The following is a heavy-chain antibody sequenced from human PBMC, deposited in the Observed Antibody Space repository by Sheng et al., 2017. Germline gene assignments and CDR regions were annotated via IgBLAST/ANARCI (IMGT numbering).Heavy chain of an antibody. CDR3: ARVGYCSSTSCPTDMDV. Sequence: QVQLVQSGAEVKKPGSSVKVSCKASGGTFSSYTISWVRQAPGQGLEWMGRIIPILGIANYAQKFQGRVTITADKSTSTAYMELSSLRSEDTAVYYCARVGYCSSTSCPTDMDVWGKGTTVTVSS. CDR2: IIPILGIA. CDR1: GGTFSSYT. V-gene: IGHV1-69*02. D-gene: IGHD2-2*01. J-gene: IGHJ6*03.